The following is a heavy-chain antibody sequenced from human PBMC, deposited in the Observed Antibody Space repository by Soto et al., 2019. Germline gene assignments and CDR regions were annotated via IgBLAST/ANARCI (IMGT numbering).Heavy chain of an antibody. Sequence: GGSLRLSCAASGLTFSSYAMSWVRQDPGKGLEWVSHISNSGRSTKYADSVKGRFTISRDNSKNTLYLQMNSLRAEDTAIYYCAKDALAYYDFWSWGQGTLVTVSS. CDR2: ISNSGRST. V-gene: IGHV3-23*01. J-gene: IGHJ4*02. CDR1: GLTFSSYA. D-gene: IGHD3-3*01. CDR3: AKDALAYYDFWS.